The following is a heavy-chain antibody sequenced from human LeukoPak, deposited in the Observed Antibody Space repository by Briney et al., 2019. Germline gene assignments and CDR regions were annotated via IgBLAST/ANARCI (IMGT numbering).Heavy chain of an antibody. V-gene: IGHV4-59*01. CDR1: GGSIGSYY. CDR3: ARSEYDFWSGSNSVYFDY. Sequence: SETLSLTCTVSGGSIGSYYWSWIRQPPGKGLEWIGYIYYSGSTNYNPSLKSRVTISVDTSKNQFSLKLSSVTAADTAVYYCARSEYDFWSGSNSVYFDYWGQGTLVTVSS. D-gene: IGHD3-3*01. J-gene: IGHJ4*02. CDR2: IYYSGST.